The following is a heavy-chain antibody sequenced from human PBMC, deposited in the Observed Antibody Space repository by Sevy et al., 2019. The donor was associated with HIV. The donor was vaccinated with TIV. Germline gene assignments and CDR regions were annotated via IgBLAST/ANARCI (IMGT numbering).Heavy chain of an antibody. CDR2: IIPIFGTA. J-gene: IGHJ4*02. V-gene: IGHV1-69*13. CDR1: GGTFSSYA. Sequence: ASVKVSCKASGGTFSSYAISWVRQAPGQGLEWMGRIIPIFGTANYAQKFQGRVTITADESTGTAYMELSSLRSEDTAVYYCARGGLRSMVRGATRFDYWGQGTLVTVSS. D-gene: IGHD3-10*01. CDR3: ARGGLRSMVRGATRFDY.